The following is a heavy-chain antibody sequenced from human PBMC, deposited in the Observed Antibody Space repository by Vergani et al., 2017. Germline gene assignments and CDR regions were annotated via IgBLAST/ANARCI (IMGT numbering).Heavy chain of an antibody. Sequence: EEQLIQSGPEVRKPGDSLRISCKGSGFSFTSSWIGWVRQRPGKGLEWMGIIYPGDSETRYSTSFQGQVTSSADRSKSTTYLQWASLKASDTAVYYCARRQYIGSWVASYFDPWGQGTRVTVSS. CDR3: ARRQYIGSWVASYFDP. CDR2: IYPGDSET. CDR1: GFSFTSSW. V-gene: IGHV5-51*01. D-gene: IGHD1-26*01. J-gene: IGHJ5*02.